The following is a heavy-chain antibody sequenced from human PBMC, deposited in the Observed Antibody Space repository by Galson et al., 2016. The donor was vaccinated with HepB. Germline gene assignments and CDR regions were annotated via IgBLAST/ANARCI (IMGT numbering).Heavy chain of an antibody. CDR2: IDWDDDK. Sequence: PALVKPTQTLTLTCTFSGFSLSTGGMRVSWIRQPPGKALEWLARIDWDDDKFYSTSLKTRLTISRDTSKNQVVLTMTNMYPVDTATYYCARTHSSGNSYSFDIWGQGTMVTVSS. CDR1: GFSLSTGGMR. J-gene: IGHJ3*02. CDR3: ARTHSSGNSYSFDI. D-gene: IGHD6-19*01. V-gene: IGHV2-70*04.